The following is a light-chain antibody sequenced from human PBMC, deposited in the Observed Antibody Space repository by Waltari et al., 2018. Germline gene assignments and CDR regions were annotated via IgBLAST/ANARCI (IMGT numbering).Light chain of an antibody. CDR3: QQHSDWPLT. CDR2: AAS. CDR1: QSVSSN. Sequence: IVLTQSPATLSLSPGERATLSCRASQSVSSNLAWYQHEPGQAPRLLIYAASNRANGNSARFSGSGSGTDVTLTISSLEPEDFSVYYCQQHSDWPLTFGGGTKVEIK. V-gene: IGKV3-11*01. J-gene: IGKJ4*01.